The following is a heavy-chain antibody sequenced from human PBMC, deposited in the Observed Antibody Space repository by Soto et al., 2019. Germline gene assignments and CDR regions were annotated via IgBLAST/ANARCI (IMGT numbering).Heavy chain of an antibody. CDR1: GGSISTYY. V-gene: IGHV4-59*12. J-gene: IGHJ4*02. D-gene: IGHD1-7*01. CDR2: IYYSGST. Sequence: QVQLQESGPGLVKPSETLSLTCTVSGGSISTYYWSWIRQPPGKGLEWVGYIYYSGSTNYNPSLKIRVTIAVDTTNNQFSLKLSSMTAADTAVYYCARGRPWELYDYWGQGTLVTVSS. CDR3: ARGRPWELYDY.